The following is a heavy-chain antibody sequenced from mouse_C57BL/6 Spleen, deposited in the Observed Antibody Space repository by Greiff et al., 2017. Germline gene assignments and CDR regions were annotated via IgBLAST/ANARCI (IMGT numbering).Heavy chain of an antibody. CDR1: GYTFTSYW. CDR3: ASDYYGSSYGYFDV. V-gene: IGHV1-59*01. CDR2: IDPSDSYT. D-gene: IGHD1-1*01. J-gene: IGHJ1*03. Sequence: VQLQQPGAELVRPGTSVKLSCKASGYTFTSYWMHWVKQRPGQGLEWIGVIDPSDSYTNYNQKFKGKATLTVDTSSSTAYMQLSSLTSEDSAVYYCASDYYGSSYGYFDVWGTGTTVTVSS.